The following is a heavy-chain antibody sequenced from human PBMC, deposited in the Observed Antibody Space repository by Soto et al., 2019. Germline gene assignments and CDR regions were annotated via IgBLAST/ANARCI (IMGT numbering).Heavy chain of an antibody. Sequence: GESLKISCKGSGYSFTSYWIAWVRQMPGKGLEWMGIIYPGDSDTRYSPSFQGQVTISADKSISTAYLQWSSLKASDTAMYYCARAIYYDSSGYYRQYYFDDWGQGTRVTVSS. CDR3: ARAIYYDSSGYYRQYYFDD. CDR1: GYSFTSYW. V-gene: IGHV5-51*01. J-gene: IGHJ4*02. CDR2: IYPGDSDT. D-gene: IGHD3-22*01.